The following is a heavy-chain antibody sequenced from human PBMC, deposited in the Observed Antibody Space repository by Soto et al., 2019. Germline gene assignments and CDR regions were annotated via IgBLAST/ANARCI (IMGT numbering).Heavy chain of an antibody. CDR2: ISYSGST. Sequence: SETLSLTCTVSGGSISRYLWSWIRQPPGEGLEWIGYISYSGSTNNNPSLKSRVSTSVDTSKNQFSLKLSSVNAADTAVYYCGRATSSYSFQHWGQGTLVTVSS. D-gene: IGHD1-26*01. CDR3: GRATSSYSFQH. J-gene: IGHJ1*01. V-gene: IGHV4-59*01. CDR1: GGSISRYL.